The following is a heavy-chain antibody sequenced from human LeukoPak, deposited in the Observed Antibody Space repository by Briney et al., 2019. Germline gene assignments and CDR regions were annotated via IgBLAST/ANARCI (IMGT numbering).Heavy chain of an antibody. D-gene: IGHD1-26*01. J-gene: IGHJ4*02. CDR2: IYSSGRT. Sequence: PSQTLSLTCTVSGDSISSGSYYWSWIRRPAGEALEWIGRIYSSGRTHYSPSLKSRVAISVDTSKNQFSLKLSSVTAADTAVYYCARMGADYSWYFDYWGRGILVTVSS. CDR1: GDSISSGSYY. CDR3: ARMGADYSWYFDY. V-gene: IGHV4-61*02.